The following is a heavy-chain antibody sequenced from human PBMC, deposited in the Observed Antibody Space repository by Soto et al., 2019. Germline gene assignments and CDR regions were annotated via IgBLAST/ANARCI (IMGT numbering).Heavy chain of an antibody. Sequence: WGSLRLSCIASGCSFSNYDMSWVRQAPGKGLEWVAAISCSGSSRSYADSAKGRFTISKDNPKNQLSLKMFSLTAADTAVYYCATRDTSIITRYSYGMDVWGQGTPVTVSS. V-gene: IGHV3-23*01. J-gene: IGHJ6*02. CDR3: ATRDTSIITRYSYGMDV. CDR2: ISCSGSSR. CDR1: GCSFSNYD. D-gene: IGHD3-16*01.